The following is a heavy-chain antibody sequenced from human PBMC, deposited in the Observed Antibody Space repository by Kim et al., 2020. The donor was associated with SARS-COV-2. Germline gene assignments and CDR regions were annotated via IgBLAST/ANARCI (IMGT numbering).Heavy chain of an antibody. CDR1: GFTFSSYA. J-gene: IGHJ1*01. V-gene: IGHV3-30*04. CDR2: ISYDGSNK. Sequence: GGSLRLSCAASGFTFSSYAMHWVRQAPGKGLEWVAVISYDGSNKYYADSVKGRFTISRDNSKNTLYLQMNSLRAEDTAVYYCARDLKYYYDSSGYRTFQHWGQGTLVTVSS. D-gene: IGHD3-22*01. CDR3: ARDLKYYYDSSGYRTFQH.